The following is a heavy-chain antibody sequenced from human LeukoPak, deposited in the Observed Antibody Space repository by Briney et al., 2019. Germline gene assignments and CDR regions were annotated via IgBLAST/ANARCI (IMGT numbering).Heavy chain of an antibody. CDR3: AKDSGIAVAGYFDY. D-gene: IGHD6-19*01. Sequence: GGSLRLSCAASGFTFSSYGMHWVRQAPGKGLEWVAFIRYDGSNKYYADSVKGRFTISRDNSKNTLYLQMNSLRAEDTAVYYCAKDSGIAVAGYFDYWGQGTLVTVSS. J-gene: IGHJ4*02. V-gene: IGHV3-30*02. CDR2: IRYDGSNK. CDR1: GFTFSSYG.